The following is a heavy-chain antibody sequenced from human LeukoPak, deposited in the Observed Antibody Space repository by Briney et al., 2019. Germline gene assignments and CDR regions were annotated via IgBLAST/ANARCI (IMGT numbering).Heavy chain of an antibody. J-gene: IGHJ3*02. CDR3: ARAEWFGEANAFDI. CDR2: ISAYNGNT. D-gene: IGHD3-10*01. V-gene: IGHV1-18*01. Sequence: ASVKVSCKASGGTFSSYAISWVRQAPGQGLEWMGWISAYNGNTIYAQKLQGRVTMTTDTSTSTAYMELRSLGSDDTAVYYCARAEWFGEANAFDIWGQGTMVTVSS. CDR1: GGTFSSYA.